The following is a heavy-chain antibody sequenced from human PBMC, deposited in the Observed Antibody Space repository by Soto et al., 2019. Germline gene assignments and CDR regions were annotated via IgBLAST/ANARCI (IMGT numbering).Heavy chain of an antibody. CDR1: GFTFSSYA. J-gene: IGHJ5*02. CDR2: ITVSGGST. CDR3: AKGLEYCSGGSCLNWFDP. V-gene: IGHV3-23*01. D-gene: IGHD2-15*01. Sequence: SCAASGFTFSSYAMSWVRQAPGKGLEWVSAITVSGGSTYYADSVKGRFTISRDNSKNTLYLQMNSLRAEDTAVYYCAKGLEYCSGGSCLNWFDPWGQGTLVTVSS.